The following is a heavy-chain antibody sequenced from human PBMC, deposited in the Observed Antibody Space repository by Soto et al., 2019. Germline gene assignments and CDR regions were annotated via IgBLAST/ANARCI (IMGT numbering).Heavy chain of an antibody. CDR3: AKGPENYYDILTGPNYYMDV. V-gene: IGHV3-23*01. CDR2: VSDSGGST. Sequence: GGSLRLSCAASGFTFSSYAMTWVRQAPGKGLEWASVVSDSGGSTYYADSVKGRFTISRDNSKNTLYLQMNSLRVEDTAIYYCAKGPENYYDILTGPNYYMDVWGKGTTVTVSS. J-gene: IGHJ6*03. CDR1: GFTFSSYA. D-gene: IGHD3-9*01.